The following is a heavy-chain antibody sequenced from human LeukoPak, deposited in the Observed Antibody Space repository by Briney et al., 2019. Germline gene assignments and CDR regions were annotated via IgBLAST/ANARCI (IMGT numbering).Heavy chain of an antibody. CDR1: GFTFSSYA. Sequence: QAGGSLRLSCAASGFTFSSYAMNWVRQAPGKGLEWVSGISGSGGSTYYADSVKGRFTISRDNSKNTLYLQMNSLRAEDTAVYYCAKGPLSTMIIVVSYFDYWGQGTLVTVSS. V-gene: IGHV3-23*01. CDR2: ISGSGGST. D-gene: IGHD3-22*01. CDR3: AKGPLSTMIIVVSYFDY. J-gene: IGHJ4*02.